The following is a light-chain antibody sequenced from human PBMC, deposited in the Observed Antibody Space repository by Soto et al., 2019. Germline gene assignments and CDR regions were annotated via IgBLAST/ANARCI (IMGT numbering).Light chain of an antibody. V-gene: IGKV3-20*01. Sequence: EIVLTQSPGTVSLSPGERASFSCRASQSVGSDYLAWYQHKPGQAPRLLIRASSRRATDIPDKFRGSGSGTDFTLTINNLGPEDSAVYYCHQRVTSPRTFGQGTKLEIK. CDR3: HQRVTSPRT. CDR2: ASS. CDR1: QSVGSDY. J-gene: IGKJ2*01.